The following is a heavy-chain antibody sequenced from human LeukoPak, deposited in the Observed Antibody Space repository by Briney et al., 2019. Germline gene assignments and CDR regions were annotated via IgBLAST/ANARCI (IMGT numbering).Heavy chain of an antibody. CDR1: GYTFTSYD. D-gene: IGHD3-10*01. V-gene: IGHV1-8*01. CDR2: LNPNSGNT. J-gene: IGHJ4*02. Sequence: RASVKVSCKASGYTFTSYDINWVRQATGQGLEWMGWLNPNSGNTGYAQKFQGRVTMTRNTSISTAYMELSSLRSEDTAVYYCARGHRGMVRGVIAYYFDYWGQGTLVTVSS. CDR3: ARGHRGMVRGVIAYYFDY.